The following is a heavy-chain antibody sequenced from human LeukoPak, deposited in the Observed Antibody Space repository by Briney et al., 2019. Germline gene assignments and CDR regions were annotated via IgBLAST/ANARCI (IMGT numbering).Heavy chain of an antibody. V-gene: IGHV3-7*01. J-gene: IGHJ4*01. D-gene: IGHD5-12*01. CDR3: ARGGFFRPYDY. CDR2: IKKDGGQK. CDR1: GFTFSSHW. Sequence: GSLRLSCAASGFTFSSHWMSWVRQAPGKGLEWVATIKKDGGQKDYGDSVRGRFTVSRDSATSSVYLQMNGLTGEDTAVYFCARGGFFRPYDYWGQGILVTVSS.